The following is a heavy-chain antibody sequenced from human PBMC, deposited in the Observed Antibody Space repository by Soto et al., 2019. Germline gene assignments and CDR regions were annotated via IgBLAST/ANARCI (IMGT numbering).Heavy chain of an antibody. Sequence: ASVKVSCKASGYTFTSYAMHWVRQAPGQRLEWMGWINAGNGNTKYSQKFQGRVTITRDTSASTAYMELSSLRSEDTAVYYCARGEVLGRWLHNAYLLAYCGQGTLVPGSS. CDR3: ARGEVLGRWLHNAYLLAY. D-gene: IGHD5-12*01. J-gene: IGHJ1*01. V-gene: IGHV1-3*01. CDR2: INAGNGNT. CDR1: GYTFTSYA.